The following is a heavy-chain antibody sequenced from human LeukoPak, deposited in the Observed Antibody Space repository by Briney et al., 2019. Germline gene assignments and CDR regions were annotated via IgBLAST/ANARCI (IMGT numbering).Heavy chain of an antibody. Sequence: GGSLRLSCAASGFTFSDYNMRWIRQAPGKGLEWVSYISSSGSTIYYADSVKGRFTISRDNAKNSLYLQMNSLRAEDTAVYCCAELGITMIGGVWGKGTTVTISS. CDR2: ISSSGSTI. J-gene: IGHJ6*04. CDR3: AELGITMIGGV. V-gene: IGHV3-11*04. CDR1: GFTFSDYN. D-gene: IGHD3-10*02.